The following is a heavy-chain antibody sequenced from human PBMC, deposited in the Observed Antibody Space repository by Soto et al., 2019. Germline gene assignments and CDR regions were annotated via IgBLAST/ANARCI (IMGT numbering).Heavy chain of an antibody. Sequence: GGSLRLSCAASGFTFSSYSMNWVRQAPGKGLEWVSYISSSSSTIYYADCVKGRFTISRDNAKNSLYLQMNSLRAEDTAVYYCARERRDGFWSGYDAFDIWGQGTMVTVSS. D-gene: IGHD3-3*01. CDR2: ISSSSSTI. CDR3: ARERRDGFWSGYDAFDI. V-gene: IGHV3-48*04. CDR1: GFTFSSYS. J-gene: IGHJ3*02.